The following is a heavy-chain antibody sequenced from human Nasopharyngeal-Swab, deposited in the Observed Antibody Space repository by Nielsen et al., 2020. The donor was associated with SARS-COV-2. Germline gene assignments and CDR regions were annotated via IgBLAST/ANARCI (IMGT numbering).Heavy chain of an antibody. V-gene: IGHV3-53*05. Sequence: GESLKISCAASGFTVSSNYMSWVRQAPGKGLEWVSVIYSGGSTYYADSVKGRFTISRDNAKNSLYLQMNSLRAEDTALYYCAKDIGAGTFYYYYGMDVWGQGTTVTVSS. CDR1: GFTVSSNY. D-gene: IGHD1-1*01. CDR3: AKDIGAGTFYYYYGMDV. J-gene: IGHJ6*02. CDR2: IYSGGST.